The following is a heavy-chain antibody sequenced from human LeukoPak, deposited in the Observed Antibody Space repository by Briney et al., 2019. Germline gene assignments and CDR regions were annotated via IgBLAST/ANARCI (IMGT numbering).Heavy chain of an antibody. CDR2: ISGSSNYI. D-gene: IGHD2-21*01. J-gene: IGHJ3*02. CDR3: ARDESGDNDAFDI. V-gene: IGHV3-21*01. CDR1: GFTFSDYT. Sequence: GGSLRLSCAASGFTFSDYTMNWVRLAPGKGLEWVSSISGSSNYIYYADSVKGRFTISRGNAKNSLYLQMNSLRVEDTAVYYCARDESGDNDAFDIWGQGTVVTVSS.